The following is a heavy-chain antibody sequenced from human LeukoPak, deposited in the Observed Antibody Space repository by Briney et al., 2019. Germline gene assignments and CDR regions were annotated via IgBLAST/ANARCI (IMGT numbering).Heavy chain of an antibody. CDR1: GGSISSDHYY. Sequence: PSETLSLTCTVSGGSISSDHYYWGWIRQPPGKGLEWIGSIYYSGNSYYNPSLKSRVTMSVDTSKNQFSLKVSSVTAADTAVYYCAGPAGTYWYFDLWGRGTLVTVSS. CDR3: AGPAGTYWYFDL. D-gene: IGHD1-26*01. CDR2: IYYSGNS. V-gene: IGHV4-39*07. J-gene: IGHJ2*01.